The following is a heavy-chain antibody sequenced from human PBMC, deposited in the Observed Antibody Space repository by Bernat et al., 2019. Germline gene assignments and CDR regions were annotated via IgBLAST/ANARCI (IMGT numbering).Heavy chain of an antibody. V-gene: IGHV5-51*01. J-gene: IGHJ3*01. CDR3: ARLGIAVAGSANPGAFDV. Sequence: EVQLVQSGAEVKKPGESLKISCKGSGYSFTSYWIGWVRQMPGKGLEWMGIIYPGDSDTRYSPSFQGQVNISADKSSSTGYLQWSSLKASDTAMYYCARLGIAVAGSANPGAFDVWGQGTIVTVSS. CDR2: IYPGDSDT. CDR1: GYSFTSYW. D-gene: IGHD6-19*01.